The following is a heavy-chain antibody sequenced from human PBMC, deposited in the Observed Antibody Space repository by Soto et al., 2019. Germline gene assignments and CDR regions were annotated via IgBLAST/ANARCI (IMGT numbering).Heavy chain of an antibody. CDR2: IIPIFGAA. CDR1: GGTFSSYT. Sequence: QVQLVQSGAEVKKPWSSVEVSCKASGGTFSSYTISWVRQAPGQGLEWMGGIIPIFGAANYAQKFQGRVTITADESTSTAYMELSSLRSEDTAVYYCARVTYGGNSGTWFDPWGQGTLVTVSS. CDR3: ARVTYGGNSGTWFDP. D-gene: IGHD4-17*01. V-gene: IGHV1-69*01. J-gene: IGHJ5*02.